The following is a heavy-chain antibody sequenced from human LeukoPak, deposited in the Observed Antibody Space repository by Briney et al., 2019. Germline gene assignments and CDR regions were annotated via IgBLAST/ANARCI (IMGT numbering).Heavy chain of an antibody. J-gene: IGHJ4*02. Sequence: GGSLRLSCAASGFTFSSYWMHWVRQAPGKRLMYVSRITTDGTTTTYADSVKGRFTISRDNAKNTLNLQMNSLRAEDTAVYYCARGRYYFDSWGQGTLVTVSS. D-gene: IGHD5-24*01. CDR2: ITTDGTTT. CDR3: ARGRYYFDS. V-gene: IGHV3-74*03. CDR1: GFTFSSYW.